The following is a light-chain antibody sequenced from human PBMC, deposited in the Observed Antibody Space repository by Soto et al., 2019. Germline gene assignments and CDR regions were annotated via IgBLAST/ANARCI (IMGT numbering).Light chain of an antibody. CDR3: QHLHCA. CDR2: GVS. Sequence: IHLTQSPSAMSASVGDRVTITCRSMQEISGYLARYQQTPGKAPKLLINGVSTLQDGVSSRFIGRGSWTDFSLTISSLQPEDFATYYCQHLHCAFGQGT. V-gene: IGKV1-9*01. J-gene: IGKJ1*01. CDR1: QEISGY.